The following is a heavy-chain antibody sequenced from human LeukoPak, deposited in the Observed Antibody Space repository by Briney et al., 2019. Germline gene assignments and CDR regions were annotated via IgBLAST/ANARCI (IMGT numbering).Heavy chain of an antibody. CDR3: ARDLGGNSVENY. D-gene: IGHD4-23*01. CDR2: INPSGGST. V-gene: IGHV1-46*01. CDR1: GYTFTSYY. J-gene: IGHJ4*02. Sequence: ASVKVSFKASGYTFTSYYMHWVRQAPGQGLEWMGIINPSGGSTSYAQKFQGRVTMTRDTSTSTVYMELSGLRSEDTAVYYCARDLGGNSVENYWGQGTLVTVSS.